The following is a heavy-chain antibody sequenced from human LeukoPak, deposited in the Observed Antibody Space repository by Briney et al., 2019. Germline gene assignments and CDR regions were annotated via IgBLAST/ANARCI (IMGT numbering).Heavy chain of an antibody. Sequence: GGSLRLSCAASGFTFSDYYMSWIRQAPGKGLEWVSYISSSGSTIYYADSVKGRFTISMDNAKNSLYLQMNSLRAEDTAVYYCARAGIFGVTSLDYWGQGTLVTVSS. D-gene: IGHD3-3*01. CDR2: ISSSGSTI. CDR1: GFTFSDYY. V-gene: IGHV3-11*04. J-gene: IGHJ4*02. CDR3: ARAGIFGVTSLDY.